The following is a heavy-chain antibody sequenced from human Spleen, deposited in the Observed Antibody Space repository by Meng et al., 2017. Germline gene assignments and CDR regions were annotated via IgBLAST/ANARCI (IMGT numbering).Heavy chain of an antibody. CDR1: GGSISGGDYY. Sequence: QVQLQESGPGLVKPSQTLSLTCTVFGGSISGGDYYRSWISQPPGKGLEWIGYIHFSGSTYYNPSLNSRIPISVDMSRNQFSLRLTSVTSADMAVYYCARVNSDCGGVMCYKGWFDPWGQGTLVTVSS. J-gene: IGHJ5*02. V-gene: IGHV4-30-4*01. CDR3: ARVNSDCGGVMCYKGWFDP. CDR2: IHFSGST. D-gene: IGHD2-21*01.